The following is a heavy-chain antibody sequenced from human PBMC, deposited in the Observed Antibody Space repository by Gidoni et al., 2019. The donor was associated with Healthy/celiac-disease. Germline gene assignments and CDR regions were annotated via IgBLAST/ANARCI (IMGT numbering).Heavy chain of an antibody. J-gene: IGHJ5*02. Sequence: QVQLQQWGAGLLKPSETLSLTCAVYGGSFSGYYWSWIRQPPGKGLEWIGEINHSGSTNYNPSLKSRVTISVDTSKNQFSLKLSSVTAADTAVYYCARAGYCSGGSCYSSWFDPWGQGTLVTVSS. CDR3: ARAGYCSGGSCYSSWFDP. CDR2: INHSGST. CDR1: GGSFSGYY. V-gene: IGHV4-34*01. D-gene: IGHD2-15*01.